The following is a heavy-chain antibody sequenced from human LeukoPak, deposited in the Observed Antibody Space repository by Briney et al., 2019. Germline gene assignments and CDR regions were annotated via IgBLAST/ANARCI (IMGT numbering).Heavy chain of an antibody. CDR3: ARDRATMVRGVTRGRFDL. CDR1: GGSISSGDYY. D-gene: IGHD3-10*01. J-gene: IGHJ2*01. CDR2: IYYRGST. Sequence: SETLSLTCTLSGGSISSGDYYWSWIRQPPGKGLEWIGYIYYRGSTHYNPSLKSRVTISVDTSKNQFSLKLSSVTAADTAVYYCARDRATMVRGVTRGRFDLWGRGTLVTVSS. V-gene: IGHV4-30-4*01.